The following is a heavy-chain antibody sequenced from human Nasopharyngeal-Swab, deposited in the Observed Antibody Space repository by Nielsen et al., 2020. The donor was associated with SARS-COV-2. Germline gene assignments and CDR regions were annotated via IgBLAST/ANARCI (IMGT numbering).Heavy chain of an antibody. Sequence: GESLKISCAASGFTFSSYGMHWVRQAPGKGLEWVAVIWYDGSNKYYADSVKGRFTISRDNSKNTLYLQMNSLRAEDTAVYYCAGDMVLLPYSGSYPDAFDIWGQGTTVTVSS. CDR3: AGDMVLLPYSGSYPDAFDI. CDR1: GFTFSSYG. J-gene: IGHJ3*02. CDR2: IWYDGSNK. V-gene: IGHV3-33*01. D-gene: IGHD1-26*01.